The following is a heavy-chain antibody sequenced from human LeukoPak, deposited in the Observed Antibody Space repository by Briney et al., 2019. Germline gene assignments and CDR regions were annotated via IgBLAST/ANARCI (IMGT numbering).Heavy chain of an antibody. J-gene: IGHJ4*02. D-gene: IGHD1-1*01. V-gene: IGHV1-2*06. CDR3: ARGTSLGNDGEYY. CDR2: INPNSGGT. CDR1: GYTFTGYY. Sequence: ASVKVSCKASGYTFTGYYMHWVRQAPGQGLEWMGRINPNSGGTNYAQKFQGRVTMTRDTSISTAYMELSRLRSEDTAVYYCARGTSLGNDGEYYWGQGTLVTVSS.